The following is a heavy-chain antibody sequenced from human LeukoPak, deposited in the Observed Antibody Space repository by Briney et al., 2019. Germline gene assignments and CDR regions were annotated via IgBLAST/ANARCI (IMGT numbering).Heavy chain of an antibody. D-gene: IGHD3-10*01. V-gene: IGHV1-69*13. CDR1: GGTFSSYA. CDR2: IIPIFGTA. J-gene: IGHJ6*04. Sequence: GASVKVSCKASGGTFSSYAISWVRQAPGQGLEWMGGIIPIFGTANYAQKFQGRVTITADESTSTAYMELSSLRSEDTAVYYCARCMVRGVHGALDVWGKGTTVTVSS. CDR3: ARCMVRGVHGALDV.